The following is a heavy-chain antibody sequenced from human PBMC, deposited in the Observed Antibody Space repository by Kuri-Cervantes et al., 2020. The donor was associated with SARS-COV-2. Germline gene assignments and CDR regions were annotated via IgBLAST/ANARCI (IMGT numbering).Heavy chain of an antibody. Sequence: SETLSLTCTVSGGSVSSGSYYWSWMRQPPGKGLEWIGYIYYGGSNKYNPSLKSRVTISVDTSKNQFSLKLSSVTAADTAVYNCAREWLTNWGRPDDASDIWGQGTMVTVSS. D-gene: IGHD7-27*01. CDR2: IYYGGSN. CDR1: GGSVSSGSYY. J-gene: IGHJ3*02. CDR3: AREWLTNWGRPDDASDI. V-gene: IGHV4-61*01.